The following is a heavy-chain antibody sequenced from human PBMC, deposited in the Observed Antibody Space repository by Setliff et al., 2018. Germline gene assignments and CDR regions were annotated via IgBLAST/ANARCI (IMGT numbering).Heavy chain of an antibody. D-gene: IGHD3-10*01. CDR3: ARLQGYYTSGSYDY. V-gene: IGHV2-70*10. CDR1: GGSISSGDYY. Sequence: TLSLTCTVSGGSISSGDYYWSWIRQPPGKGLEWIARIDWDDDEYYSTSLKSRLTISKDTSKNQVVLTMTNLDPVDTATYYCARLQGYYTSGSYDYWGQGTLVTVSS. CDR2: IDWDDDE. J-gene: IGHJ4*02.